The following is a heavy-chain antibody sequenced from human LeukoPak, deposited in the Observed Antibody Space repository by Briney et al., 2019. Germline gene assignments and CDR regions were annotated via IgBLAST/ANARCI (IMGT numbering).Heavy chain of an antibody. Sequence: SETLSLTCTVSGGSISSGSYYWSWIRQPAGKGLEWIGRIYTSGSTNYNPSLKSRVTMSVDTSKNQFSLKLSSVTAADTAVYYCARVREDYYGSGSVYYYYYMDVWGKGTTVTISS. J-gene: IGHJ6*03. CDR1: GGSISSGSYY. CDR2: IYTSGST. D-gene: IGHD3-10*01. V-gene: IGHV4-61*02. CDR3: ARVREDYYGSGSVYYYYYMDV.